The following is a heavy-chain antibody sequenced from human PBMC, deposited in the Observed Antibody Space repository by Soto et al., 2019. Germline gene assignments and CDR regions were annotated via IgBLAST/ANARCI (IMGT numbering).Heavy chain of an antibody. CDR2: SYHSGST. V-gene: IGHV4-4*02. J-gene: IGHJ6*03. CDR3: ARTAVTTNYYYYDMDF. Sequence: QVLLQESGPGLVKPSGSLSLTCAVSSDSISSSNWWSWVRQPPGKGLEWIGASYHSGSTNYNPSLKCRVTISVDKSKNQFSLNLSSVTAADTAVYYCARTAVTTNYYYYDMDFWGKGTTVTVSS. CDR1: SDSISSSNW. D-gene: IGHD4-17*01.